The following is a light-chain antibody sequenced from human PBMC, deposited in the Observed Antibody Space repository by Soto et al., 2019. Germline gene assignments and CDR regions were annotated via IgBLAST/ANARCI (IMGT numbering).Light chain of an antibody. Sequence: DIQMTQSPSTLSASVGDRVTITCRASQSISSWLAWYQQIPGKAPNLLIFKASSLESGVPSRFSGSGSGTEFTLTISSLQPDDFATYYCQQYHSYPYTFGQGTKLEIK. CDR1: QSISSW. J-gene: IGKJ2*01. CDR3: QQYHSYPYT. V-gene: IGKV1-5*03. CDR2: KAS.